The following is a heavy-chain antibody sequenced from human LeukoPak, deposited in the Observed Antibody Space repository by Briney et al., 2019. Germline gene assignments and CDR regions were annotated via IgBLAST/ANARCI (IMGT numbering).Heavy chain of an antibody. D-gene: IGHD1-26*01. CDR1: GYSISSGYY. V-gene: IGHV4-38-2*02. J-gene: IGHJ4*02. Sequence: PSETLSLTCTVSGYSISSGYYCGWLRPPPGKRLEWVWSINHSGTTYYNPSLRSRVTISVDTSKNQFSLKLSSVTAAETDVDSGARGGPRGSYIAYWGQGTLVTVSS. CDR3: ARGGPRGSYIAY. CDR2: INHSGTT.